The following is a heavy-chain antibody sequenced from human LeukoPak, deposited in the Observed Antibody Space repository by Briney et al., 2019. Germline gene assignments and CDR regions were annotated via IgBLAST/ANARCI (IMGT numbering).Heavy chain of an antibody. CDR3: ARAQDGYNYYFDY. Sequence: GGSLRLSCAASGFTFSSYGMHWVRQAPGKGLEWVAVIWYDGSNKYYADSVKGRFTISRDNSKNTLYLQMNSLRAEDTAVYYCARAQDGYNYYFDYWGQGTLVTVSS. V-gene: IGHV3-33*01. CDR1: GFTFSSYG. D-gene: IGHD5-24*01. CDR2: IWYDGSNK. J-gene: IGHJ4*02.